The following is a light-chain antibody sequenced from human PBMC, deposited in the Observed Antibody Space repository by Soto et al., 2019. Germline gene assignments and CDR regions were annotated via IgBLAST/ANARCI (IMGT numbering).Light chain of an antibody. Sequence: QSVLTQPPSGSAAPGQKVTISCSGSSSNIGNNYVSWYQQLPGTAPKLLIYDNNKPPSGIPDRFSSSKSGTSGTLDITGLQTGDETDYYCTTWDYSLTGEVFGGGTKVNVL. CDR1: SSNIGNNY. CDR3: TTWDYSLTGEV. V-gene: IGLV1-51*01. J-gene: IGLJ2*01. CDR2: DNN.